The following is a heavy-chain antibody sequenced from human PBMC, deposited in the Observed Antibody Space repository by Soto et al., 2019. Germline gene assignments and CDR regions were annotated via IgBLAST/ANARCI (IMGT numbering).Heavy chain of an antibody. Sequence: ASETLSLTCAVFGGSLSGYWWSWIRQPPGKGLEWIGEIDASGGTNYNPSLKGRVTISEDTSKNQFSLKLTSVIAADTAVYFCARAGFSGPYDAFDIWGQGTMVTVSS. D-gene: IGHD1-26*01. CDR3: ARAGFSGPYDAFDI. CDR2: IDASGGT. CDR1: GGSLSGYW. V-gene: IGHV4-34*01. J-gene: IGHJ3*02.